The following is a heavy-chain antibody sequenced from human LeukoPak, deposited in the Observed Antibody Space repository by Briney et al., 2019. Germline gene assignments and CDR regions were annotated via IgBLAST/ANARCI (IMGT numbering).Heavy chain of an antibody. J-gene: IGHJ3*02. CDR2: ISYDGSNK. Sequence: PGRSLRLSCAASGFTFSSYGMHWVRQAPGKGLEWVAVISYDGSNKYYADSVKGRFTISRDNSKNTLYLQMNSLRAEDTAVYYCVKGSYGHYHYDAFDIWGQGTMVTVSS. CDR1: GFTFSSYG. CDR3: VKGSYGHYHYDAFDI. V-gene: IGHV3-30*18. D-gene: IGHD4-17*01.